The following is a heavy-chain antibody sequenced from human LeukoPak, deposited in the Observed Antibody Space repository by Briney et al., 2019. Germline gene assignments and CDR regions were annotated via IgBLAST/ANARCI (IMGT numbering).Heavy chain of an antibody. CDR3: ARAYYYDSSGRFDY. CDR2: ISSSSSYI. CDR1: GFTFDDYG. J-gene: IGHJ4*02. V-gene: IGHV3-21*01. Sequence: PGGSLRLSCAASGFTFDDYGMSWVRQAPGKGLEWVSSISSSSSYIYYADSVKGRFTISRDNAKNSLYLQMNSLRAEDTAVYYCARAYYYDSSGRFDYWGQGTLVTVSS. D-gene: IGHD3-22*01.